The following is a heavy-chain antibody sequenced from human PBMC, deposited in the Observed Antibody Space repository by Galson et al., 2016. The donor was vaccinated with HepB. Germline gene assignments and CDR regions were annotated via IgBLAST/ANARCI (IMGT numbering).Heavy chain of an antibody. D-gene: IGHD1-26*01. Sequence: SLRLSCAASGLTFSSYDMSWVRQAPGKGLEWVSAIRGSGGSTFYADSVKGRFTISRDNSMNTLYLQMNNLGAEDTAVYYCAKEDNIAGATTINNWGQGTLVTVSS. CDR1: GLTFSSYD. V-gene: IGHV3-23*01. CDR3: AKEDNIAGATTINN. J-gene: IGHJ4*02. CDR2: IRGSGGST.